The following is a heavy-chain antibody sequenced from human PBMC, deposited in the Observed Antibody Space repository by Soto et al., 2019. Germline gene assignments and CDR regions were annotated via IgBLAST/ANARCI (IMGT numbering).Heavy chain of an antibody. CDR2: IKQDGSEK. J-gene: IGHJ6*02. CDR1: GFIFSSYW. V-gene: IGHV3-7*01. Sequence: ESGGGLVQPGGSLRLSCAASGFIFSSYWMSWVRQAPGKGLEWVANIKQDGSEKYYVDSVKGRFTISRDNAKNSLYRQMNSLRAEDTAVYYCASLQPRAGRGYCYGMDVRGQGTTVTVSS. CDR3: ASLQPRAGRGYCYGMDV. D-gene: IGHD1-1*01.